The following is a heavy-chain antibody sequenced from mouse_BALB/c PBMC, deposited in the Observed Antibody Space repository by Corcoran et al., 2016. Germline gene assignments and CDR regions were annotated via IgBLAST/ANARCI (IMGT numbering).Heavy chain of an antibody. CDR1: GYTFTNYG. CDR2: INTYTGEP. V-gene: IGHV9-3-1*01. Sequence: QIQLVQSGPELKKPGETVKISCKASGYTFTNYGMNWVKQAPGKGLKWMGWINTYTGEPTYADDFKGRFAFSLETSASTAYLQINNLKNEETATYFCARDSWFAYWGQGTLVTVSA. J-gene: IGHJ3*01. CDR3: ARDSWFAY.